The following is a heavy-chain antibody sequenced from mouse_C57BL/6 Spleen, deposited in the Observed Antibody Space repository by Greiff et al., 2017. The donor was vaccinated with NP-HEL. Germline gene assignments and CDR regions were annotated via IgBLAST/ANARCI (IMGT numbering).Heavy chain of an antibody. CDR3: ARKGLTGNWFAD. CDR1: GYTFTDYN. CDR2: INPNNGGT. J-gene: IGHJ3*01. Sequence: VQLKESGPELVKPGASVKMSCKASGYTFTDYNMHWVKQSPGKSLEWIGYINPNNGGTSYNQKFKGKATLTVNKSSSTAYMELRRLTSEDSAFYYCARKGLTGNWFADWGKGTLVTVSA. D-gene: IGHD4-1*01. V-gene: IGHV1-22*01.